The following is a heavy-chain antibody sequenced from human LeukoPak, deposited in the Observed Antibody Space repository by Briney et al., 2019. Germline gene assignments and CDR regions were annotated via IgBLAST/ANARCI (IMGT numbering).Heavy chain of an antibody. D-gene: IGHD6-19*01. J-gene: IGHJ6*04. Sequence: PSDPLSLTCAVYGGSFSDYYWNWLRQSPGKGLEWIGEINHSGTTNYNPSLKSRVTISVDTSKNQFSLRLSSVTAADTAIYHCARGLRLPSRSTPAVPHVWSKGTTVTVSA. CDR1: GGSFSDYY. CDR2: INHSGTT. V-gene: IGHV4-34*01. CDR3: ARGLRLPSRSTPAVPHV.